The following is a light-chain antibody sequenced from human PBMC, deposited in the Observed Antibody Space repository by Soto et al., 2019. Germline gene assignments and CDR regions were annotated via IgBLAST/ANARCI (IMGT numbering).Light chain of an antibody. Sequence: QSVLTQPASVSGSPGQSITISCTGTSSVVGGYTLVSWYQQHPGKAPKFIIFEVSQRPSGVSNRFSGSKSGDTASLTISGLQAEDEADYYCCSYAGSLTYVFGSGTKVTVL. CDR1: SSVVGGYTL. J-gene: IGLJ1*01. V-gene: IGLV2-23*02. CDR2: EVS. CDR3: CSYAGSLTYV.